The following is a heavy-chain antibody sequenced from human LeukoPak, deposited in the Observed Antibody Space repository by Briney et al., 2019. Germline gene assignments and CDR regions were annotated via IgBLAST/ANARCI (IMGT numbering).Heavy chain of an antibody. J-gene: IGHJ4*02. CDR3: AREQWAYRSYYASSGYHDY. Sequence: SETLSLTCTVSGGSISSGSYFWSWIRQPAGKGLEWIGRIYTSGSTSYSPSLKSRVTISVDTSRNQFSLNLTSVTAADTAMYYCAREQWAYRSYYASSGYHDYWGQGTLVTVSS. D-gene: IGHD3-22*01. CDR2: IYTSGST. V-gene: IGHV4-61*02. CDR1: GGSISSGSYF.